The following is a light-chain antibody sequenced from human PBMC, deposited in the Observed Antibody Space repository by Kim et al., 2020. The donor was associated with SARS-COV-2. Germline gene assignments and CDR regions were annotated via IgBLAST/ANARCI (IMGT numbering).Light chain of an antibody. CDR1: SSNIGTGYN. CDR3: QSYDSSLGAWV. Sequence: QSALTQPPSVSGAPGQRVTISCTGGSSNIGTGYNVHWYQQLPGTAPRLLIYGNINRPSGVPDRFSGSKSGTSASLAITGLQAEDEADYYCQSYDSSLGAWVFGGGTKLTVL. CDR2: GNI. J-gene: IGLJ3*02. V-gene: IGLV1-40*01.